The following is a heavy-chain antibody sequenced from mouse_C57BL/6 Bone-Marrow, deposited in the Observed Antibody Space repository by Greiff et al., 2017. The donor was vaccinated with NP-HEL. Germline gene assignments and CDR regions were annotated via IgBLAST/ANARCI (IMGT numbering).Heavy chain of an antibody. Sequence: VQLQQSGPELVKPGASVKMSCKASGYTFTDYNMHWVKQSHGKSLEWIGYINPNNGGTSYNQKFKGKATLTGNKSSSTAYMELRSLTSEDSAVYYGTRTPPAPGTLDYWGQGTTLTVSS. CDR3: TRTPPAPGTLDY. V-gene: IGHV1-22*01. J-gene: IGHJ2*01. CDR2: INPNNGGT. D-gene: IGHD4-1*01. CDR1: GYTFTDYN.